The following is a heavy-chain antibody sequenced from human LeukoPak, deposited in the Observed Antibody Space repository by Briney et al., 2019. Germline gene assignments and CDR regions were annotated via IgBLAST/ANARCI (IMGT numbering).Heavy chain of an antibody. CDR1: GYTFTGYY. J-gene: IGHJ5*02. CDR2: SGGT. CDR3: ASGVYSGGYAFDP. V-gene: IGHV1-2*02. D-gene: IGHD5-12*01. Sequence: GASVKVSCKASGYTFTGYYIHWVRHAPGQGLEWMGWSGGTNYAQKFQGRVTMTSDTSISTAYMELSSLRSDDTAVYYCASGVYSGGYAFDPWGQGTLVTVSS.